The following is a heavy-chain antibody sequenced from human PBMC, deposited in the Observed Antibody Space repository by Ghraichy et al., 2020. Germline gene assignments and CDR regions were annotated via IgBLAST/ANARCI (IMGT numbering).Heavy chain of an antibody. CDR2: INSDGSYT. J-gene: IGHJ5*02. CDR1: GFTFSSYW. CDR3: AKAGSSSSPNWFDP. V-gene: IGHV3-74*01. Sequence: GGSLRLSCAASGFTFSSYWMHWVRQAPGKGLVWVSRINSDGSYTSYADSVKGRFTISRDNAKNTLHLQMNSLRTEDTAVYYCAKAGSSSSPNWFDPWGQGTLVTVSS. D-gene: IGHD1-26*01.